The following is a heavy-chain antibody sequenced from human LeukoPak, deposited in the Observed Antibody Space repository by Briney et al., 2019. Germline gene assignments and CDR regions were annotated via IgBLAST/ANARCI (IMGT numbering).Heavy chain of an antibody. J-gene: IGHJ6*03. CDR1: GYTFTGYY. D-gene: IGHD3-22*01. Sequence: ASVKVSCKASGYTFTGYYMILVRGAPGQGLEWMGWINPNSGGTNYAQKFQGRVTMTRDTSISTAYMELSRLRSDDTAVYYCARGPFDYYDRTQTHMDVWGKGTTVTVSS. CDR2: INPNSGGT. V-gene: IGHV1-2*02. CDR3: ARGPFDYYDRTQTHMDV.